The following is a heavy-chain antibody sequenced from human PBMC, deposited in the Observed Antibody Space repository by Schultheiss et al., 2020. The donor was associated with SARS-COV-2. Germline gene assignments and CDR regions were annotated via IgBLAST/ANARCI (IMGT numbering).Heavy chain of an antibody. V-gene: IGHV3-7*03. D-gene: IGHD5-18*01. J-gene: IGHJ3*02. CDR3: ARDKAGGYAFEI. CDR1: EFIFSRSW. Sequence: ESLKISCAASEFIFSRSWMHWVRQAPGKGLQWVANINQHGTEKNYVDSVKGRFTISRDNAKNSVYLQMDSLRAEDTAVYFCARDKAGGYAFEIWGQGAVVTVSS. CDR2: INQHGTEK.